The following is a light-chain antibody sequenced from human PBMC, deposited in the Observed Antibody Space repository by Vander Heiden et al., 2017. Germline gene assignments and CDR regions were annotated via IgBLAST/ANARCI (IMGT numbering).Light chain of an antibody. V-gene: IGLV1-47*02. J-gene: IGLJ3*02. CDR2: SDY. CDR1: YSNIGTNY. Sequence: QSVLTQPPSASGTPGQGVTIPCSGSYSNIGTNYSFWYQHLPGTAPKLLIYSDYQRPSGVPDRFSGSKSGTSASLAISGLRSEDGADYYCATWDDSLSGWVFGGGTKVTVL. CDR3: ATWDDSLSGWV.